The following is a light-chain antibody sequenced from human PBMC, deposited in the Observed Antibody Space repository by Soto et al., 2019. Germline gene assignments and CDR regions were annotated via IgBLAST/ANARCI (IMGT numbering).Light chain of an antibody. J-gene: IGLJ3*02. CDR3: ATWDGGLSGVV. CDR2: NTN. V-gene: IGLV1-44*01. CDR1: NSNIGTKA. Sequence: QSVLTQPPSASGTPGQRVTISCSGSNSNIGTKAVNWYQQLPGTAPKLLIYNTNQRPSGVPDRFSGSTSGTSASLVISGLQSEDEADYYCATWDGGLSGVVFGGWTKLTVL.